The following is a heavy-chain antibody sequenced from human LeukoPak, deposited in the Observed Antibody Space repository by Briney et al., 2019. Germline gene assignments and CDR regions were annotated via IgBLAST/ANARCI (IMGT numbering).Heavy chain of an antibody. CDR1: GFTFSSYW. CDR2: IKQDGGEK. Sequence: GGSLRLSCAASGFTFSSYWMSWVRQAPGKGLEWVAIIKQDGGEKNCVDPVKGRFTISRDNAKNSLYLQMNSLRAEDTAVYYCARVVPRGDSSGYNYFDYWGQGTLVTVSS. J-gene: IGHJ4*02. V-gene: IGHV3-7*03. CDR3: ARVVPRGDSSGYNYFDY. D-gene: IGHD3-22*01.